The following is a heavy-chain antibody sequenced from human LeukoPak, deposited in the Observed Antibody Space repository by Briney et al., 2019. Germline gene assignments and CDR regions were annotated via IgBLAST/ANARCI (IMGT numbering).Heavy chain of an antibody. Sequence: GSLRLSCAASGFTFSNYSMNWVRQAPGKGLEWVSYISSSSSSFYYSDSVQGRFTISRDNAKNSLCLQMNSLRAEDTALYYCARERSTFNYNKDDGRAYIMDYWGQGTLVTVSS. D-gene: IGHD3-16*01. V-gene: IGHV3-48*01. CDR2: ISSSSSSF. CDR1: GFTFSNYS. J-gene: IGHJ4*02. CDR3: ARERSTFNYNKDDGRAYIMDY.